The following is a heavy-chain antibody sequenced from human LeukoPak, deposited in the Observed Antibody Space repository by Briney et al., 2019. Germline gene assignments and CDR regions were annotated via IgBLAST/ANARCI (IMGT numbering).Heavy chain of an antibody. CDR2: INPSGGGT. Sequence: ASVKVSCKASGYTFTTYYIHWVRQAPGQGLEWMGIINPSGGGTTYAQNFQGRVTMTRDTSTSTVYMALSSQGSEDTAVYYCAREGPPVAGTSLDYWGQGTLVTVSS. CDR1: GYTFTTYY. J-gene: IGHJ4*02. CDR3: AREGPPVAGTSLDY. V-gene: IGHV1-46*01. D-gene: IGHD6-19*01.